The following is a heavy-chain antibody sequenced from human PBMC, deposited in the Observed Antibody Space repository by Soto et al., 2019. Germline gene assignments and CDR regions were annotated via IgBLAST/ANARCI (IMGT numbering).Heavy chain of an antibody. D-gene: IGHD2-2*01. CDR3: AKGRYCSSTSCPENYYYYYGMDV. CDR2: ISYDGSNK. CDR1: GFTFSSYV. Sequence: GGSLRLSCAASGFTFSSYVMHWVRQAPGKGLEWVAAISYDGSNKYYADSVKGRFTISRDNSKNTLYLQMNSLRAEDTAVYYCAKGRYCSSTSCPENYYYYYGMDVWGQGTTVTVSS. J-gene: IGHJ6*02. V-gene: IGHV3-30*18.